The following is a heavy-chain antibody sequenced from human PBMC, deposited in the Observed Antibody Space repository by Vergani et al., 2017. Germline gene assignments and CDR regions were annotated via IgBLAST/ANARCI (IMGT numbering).Heavy chain of an antibody. CDR3: ARDRLRRGLFDY. CDR2: ISSSSSYI. D-gene: IGHD5-12*01. CDR1: GFTFSSYS. J-gene: IGHJ4*02. Sequence: EVQLVESGGGLVKPGGSLRLSCAASGFTFSSYSMNWVRQAPGKGLEWVSSISSSSSYIYYADSVKGRFTISRDNAKNSLYLQMNSLRAEDTAVYYCARDRLRRGLFDYWGQGTLVTVSS. V-gene: IGHV3-21*04.